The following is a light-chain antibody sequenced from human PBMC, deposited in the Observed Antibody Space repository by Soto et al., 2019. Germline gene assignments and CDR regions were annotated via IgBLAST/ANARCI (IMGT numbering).Light chain of an antibody. CDR1: SSDVGGYNY. V-gene: IGLV2-11*01. Sequence: QSALTQPRSVSGSPGQSVTISCTGTSSDVGGYNYVSRYQQHPGEAPQLLIYDVSKRPSGVRDRFSGSKSGNTASLTISGLRADDEANYYCCSYAGTFVVFGGGTKLTVL. J-gene: IGLJ2*01. CDR2: DVS. CDR3: CSYAGTFVV.